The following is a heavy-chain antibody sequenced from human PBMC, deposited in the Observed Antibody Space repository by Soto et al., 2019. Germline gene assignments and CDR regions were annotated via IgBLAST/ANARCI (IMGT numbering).Heavy chain of an antibody. D-gene: IGHD2-21*02. CDR1: GGPLSSFY. J-gene: IGHJ3*02. CDR2: IYYTGST. Sequence: SETLSLTCNSSGGPLSSFYYCWIRQAPGKGLEWIGYIYYTGSTNYNPSLKSRVTMLVDTSKNQFSLKLTSVTAADTAVYFCAVTRGGAHPHDIWGQGTMVTVS. CDR3: AVTRGGAHPHDI. V-gene: IGHV4-59*01.